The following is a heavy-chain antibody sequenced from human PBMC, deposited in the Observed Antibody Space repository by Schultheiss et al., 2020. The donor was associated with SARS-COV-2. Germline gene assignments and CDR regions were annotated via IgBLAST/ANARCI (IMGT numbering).Heavy chain of an antibody. Sequence: GGSLRLSCAASGFTFSSYWMHWVRQAPGKGLVWVSAISGSGGSTYYADSVKGRFTISRDNSKNTLYLQMNSLRAEDTAVYYCAKGMSDIVVVPAAGFDYWGQGTLVTVSS. D-gene: IGHD2-2*01. V-gene: IGHV3-23*01. CDR2: ISGSGGST. J-gene: IGHJ4*02. CDR3: AKGMSDIVVVPAAGFDY. CDR1: GFTFSSYW.